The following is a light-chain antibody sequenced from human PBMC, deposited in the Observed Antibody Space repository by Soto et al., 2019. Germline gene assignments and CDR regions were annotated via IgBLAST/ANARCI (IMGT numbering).Light chain of an antibody. J-gene: IGKJ1*01. CDR2: AAS. V-gene: IGKV1-39*01. CDR3: HQCYSSPRT. CDR1: QSISTY. Sequence: DIQMTQSPSTLSASVGDRVTITCRASQSISTYLKWYQQKVGRAPTLLIYAASSLQSGVPSRFSGGGSGTDFTLTISMLQPEDFAMYFCHQCYSSPRTFGQGTKVEIK.